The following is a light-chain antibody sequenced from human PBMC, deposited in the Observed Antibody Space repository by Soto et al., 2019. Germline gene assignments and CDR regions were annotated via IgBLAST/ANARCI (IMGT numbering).Light chain of an antibody. CDR3: QQYGRSPPFT. V-gene: IGKV3-20*01. Sequence: ELVLTQPPGTLSLSPGERATLSCRASQSVSSSYLAWYQQKPGQAPRLLIYGASNRATGIPDRFSGSGSGTDFTLTISRLEPEDFAVYFCQQYGRSPPFTFGQGTKVDIK. CDR2: GAS. J-gene: IGKJ2*01. CDR1: QSVSSSY.